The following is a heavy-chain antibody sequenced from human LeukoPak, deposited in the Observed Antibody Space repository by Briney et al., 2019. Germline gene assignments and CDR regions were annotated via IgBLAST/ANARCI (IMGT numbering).Heavy chain of an antibody. J-gene: IGHJ4*02. V-gene: IGHV4-59*01. D-gene: IGHD4-17*01. CDR1: GGSISSYY. CDR2: IYYSGST. CDR3: ARAYGFQIYYFDY. Sequence: SETLSLTCTVSGGSISSYYWSWIRQPPGKGLEWIGYIYYSGSTNYNPSLKSRVTISVDTSKNQFSLKLSSVTAADTAVYYCARAYGFQIYYFDYWGQGTLVTVSS.